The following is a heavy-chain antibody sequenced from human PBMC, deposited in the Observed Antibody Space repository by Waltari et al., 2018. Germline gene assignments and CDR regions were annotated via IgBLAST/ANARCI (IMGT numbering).Heavy chain of an antibody. CDR3: ARDPGGWNVDY. CDR1: GYIFCSRA. V-gene: IGHV1-3*04. D-gene: IGHD1-1*01. CDR2: INTGYGNT. Sequence: QVQLVQPGAEVKGPGASVQVSCKAPGYIFCSRAMHWVRQAPGQRLEWMGWINTGYGNTKYSKKFQGRVIFTRDTSASTAYMDLSGLTSDDTAVYYCARDPGGWNVDYWGQGTHVTVSS. J-gene: IGHJ4*02.